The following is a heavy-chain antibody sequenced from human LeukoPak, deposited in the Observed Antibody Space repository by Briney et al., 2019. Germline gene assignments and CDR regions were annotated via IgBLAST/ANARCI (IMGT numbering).Heavy chain of an antibody. CDR3: ARDLGRGYGGNSWGSFDY. CDR2: ISGSGGST. V-gene: IGHV3-23*01. J-gene: IGHJ4*02. Sequence: TGGSLRLSCAASGFTFSSYAMSWVRQAPGKGLEWVSAISGSGGSTYYADSVKGRFTISRDNSKNTLYLQMNSLRAEDTAVYYCARDLGRGYGGNSWGSFDYWGQGTLVTVSS. CDR1: GFTFSSYA. D-gene: IGHD4-23*01.